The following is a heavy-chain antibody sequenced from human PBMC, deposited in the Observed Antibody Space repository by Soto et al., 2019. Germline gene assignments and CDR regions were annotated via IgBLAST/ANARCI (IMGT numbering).Heavy chain of an antibody. CDR1: GGTFSSYA. CDR3: ARGLIFGVVIYYFDY. CDR2: IIPIFGTA. V-gene: IGHV1-69*13. D-gene: IGHD3-3*01. J-gene: IGHJ4*02. Sequence: SVKVSCKASGGTFSSYAISWVRQAPGQGLEWMGGIIPIFGTANYAQKFQGRVTITADESTSTAYMELSSLRSEDTAVYYCARGLIFGVVIYYFDYWGQGTLVTVSS.